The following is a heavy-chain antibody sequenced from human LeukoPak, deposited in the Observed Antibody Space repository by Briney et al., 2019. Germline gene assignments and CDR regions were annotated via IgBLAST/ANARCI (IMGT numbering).Heavy chain of an antibody. CDR2: IKQDGSEK. CDR1: GFTFSSYW. CDR3: ARVYGSGNFYMDV. Sequence: GGSLRLSCAASGFTFSSYWMSWVRQAPGKGLEWVANIKQDGSEKYYVDSVKGRFTISRDNAKNSLYLQMTSLRAEDTAVYYCARVYGSGNFYMDVWGKGTTVTVSS. D-gene: IGHD3-10*01. J-gene: IGHJ6*03. V-gene: IGHV3-7*01.